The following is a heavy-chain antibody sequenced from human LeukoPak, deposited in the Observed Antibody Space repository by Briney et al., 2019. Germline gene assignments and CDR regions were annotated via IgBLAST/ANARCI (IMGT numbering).Heavy chain of an antibody. V-gene: IGHV3-53*01. CDR2: IYTGGST. J-gene: IGHJ4*02. Sequence: GGSLRLSCAASGFTVSSNYMSWVRHAPGKGLEWVSVIYTGGSTYYADSVKGRFTISRDNSKNTLLLQMNSLRAEDTAVYYCARDFGYCSTTSCYDQWGQGTLVTVSS. CDR1: GFTVSSNY. CDR3: ARDFGYCSTTSCYDQ. D-gene: IGHD2-2*03.